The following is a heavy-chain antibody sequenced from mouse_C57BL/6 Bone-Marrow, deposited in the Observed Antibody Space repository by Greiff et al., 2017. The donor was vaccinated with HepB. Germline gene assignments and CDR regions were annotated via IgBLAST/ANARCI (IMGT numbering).Heavy chain of an antibody. CDR3: ARDYYGNYGAWFAY. CDR2: IDPSDSET. V-gene: IGHV1-52*01. D-gene: IGHD2-1*01. CDR1: GYTFTSYW. Sequence: QVQLQQPGAELVRPGSSVKLSCKASGYTFTSYWMHWVKQRPIQGLEWIGNIDPSDSETHYNQKFKDKATLTVDKSSGTAYMQRSSLTSEDSAVYYCARDYYGNYGAWFAYWGQGTLVTVSA. J-gene: IGHJ3*01.